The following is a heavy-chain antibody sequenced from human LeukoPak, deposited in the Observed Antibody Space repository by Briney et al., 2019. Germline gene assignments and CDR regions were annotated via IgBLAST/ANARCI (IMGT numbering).Heavy chain of an antibody. V-gene: IGHV1-2*02. CDR1: GYTFTGYY. CDR3: ARDLPSDYGDYYFDY. D-gene: IGHD4-17*01. CDR2: INPNSGGT. Sequence: ASVKVSCKASGYTFTGYYMHWVRQAPGQGLEWMGWINPNSGGTNYAQKFQGRVTMTRDTSISTAYMELSRLRSDDTAVYYCARDLPSDYGDYYFDYWGQGTLVTVSS. J-gene: IGHJ4*02.